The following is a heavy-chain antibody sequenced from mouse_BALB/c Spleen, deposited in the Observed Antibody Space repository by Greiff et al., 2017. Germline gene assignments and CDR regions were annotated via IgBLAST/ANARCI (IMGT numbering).Heavy chain of an antibody. CDR1: GFTFSDYY. D-gene: IGHD4-1*01. J-gene: IGHJ2*01. CDR2: ISDGGSYT. V-gene: IGHV5-4*02. CDR3: ARDLTGKGGGFDY. Sequence: EVQRVESGGGLVKPGGSLNLSCAASGFTFSDYYMYWVRQTPEKRLEWVATISDGGSYTYYPDSVKGRFTISRDNAKNNLYLQMSSLKSEDTAMYYCARDLTGKGGGFDYWGQGTTLTVSS.